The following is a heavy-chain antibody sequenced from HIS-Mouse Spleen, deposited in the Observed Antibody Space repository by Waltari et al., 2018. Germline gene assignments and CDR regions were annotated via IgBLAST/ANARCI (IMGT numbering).Heavy chain of an antibody. V-gene: IGHV4-39*07. Sequence: QLQLQESGPGLVKPSETLSLTCTVSGGSISSSSYYWGWIRQPPGKGLEWIGSIYYSGSTSSNPSLKSRVTISVDTSKNQFSLKLSSVTAADTAVYYCARVGVRLLRKNWYFDLWGRGTLVTVSS. CDR1: GGSISSSSYY. J-gene: IGHJ2*01. D-gene: IGHD5-12*01. CDR3: ARVGVRLLRKNWYFDL. CDR2: IYYSGST.